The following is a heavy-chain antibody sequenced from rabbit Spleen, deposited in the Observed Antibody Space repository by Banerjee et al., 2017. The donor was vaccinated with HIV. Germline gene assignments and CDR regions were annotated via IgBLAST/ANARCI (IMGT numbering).Heavy chain of an antibody. J-gene: IGHJ6*01. CDR3: ARDTGTSFSSYGMDL. CDR1: GFSFSSNEY. CDR2: IAGDSSGFT. V-gene: IGHV1S40*01. D-gene: IGHD7-1*01. Sequence: QSLEESGGDLVKPGASLTLTCTASGFSFSSNEYMCWVRQAPGKGLEWISCIAGDSSGFTYSATWARGRFTCSKTSSTTVTLQMTRLTVADTAAYFCARDTGTSFSSYGMDLWGPGTLVTVS.